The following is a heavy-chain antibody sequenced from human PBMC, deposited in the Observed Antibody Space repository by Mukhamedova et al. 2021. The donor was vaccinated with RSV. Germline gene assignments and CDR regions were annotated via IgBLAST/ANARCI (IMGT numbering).Heavy chain of an antibody. CDR2: RSKANSYAT. V-gene: IGHV3-73*01. Sequence: RSKANSYATAYAASVKGRFTISRDDSKNTAYLQMNSLKTEDTAVYYCTRRWSQNWGQGTLVSVSS. CDR3: TRRWSQN. D-gene: IGHD1-26*01. J-gene: IGHJ4*02.